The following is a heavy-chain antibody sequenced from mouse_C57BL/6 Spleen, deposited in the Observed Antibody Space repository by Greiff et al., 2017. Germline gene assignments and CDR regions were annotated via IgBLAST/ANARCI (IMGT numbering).Heavy chain of an antibody. CDR3: ARSCGSAYAMDY. Sequence: QVQLQQSGPELVKPGASVKISCKASGYAFSSSWMNWVKQRPGKGLEWIGRIYPGDGDTNYNGKFKGKATLTADKSSSTAYMQLSSLTSEDSAVYFCARSCGSAYAMDYWGQGTSVTVSS. J-gene: IGHJ4*01. CDR1: GYAFSSSW. D-gene: IGHD1-1*01. V-gene: IGHV1-82*01. CDR2: IYPGDGDT.